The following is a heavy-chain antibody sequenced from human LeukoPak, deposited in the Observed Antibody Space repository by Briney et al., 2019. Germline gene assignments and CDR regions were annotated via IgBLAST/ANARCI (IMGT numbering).Heavy chain of an antibody. CDR3: ARERGSSWRYYYMDV. V-gene: IGHV1-2*06. D-gene: IGHD6-13*01. J-gene: IGHJ6*03. CDR1: GYTFTGYY. CDR2: INPNSGCT. Sequence: ASVKVSCKASGYTFTGYYMHWVRQAPGQGLEWMGRINPNSGCTNYAQKFQGRFTMAKDTAISPAYMELSRMRSDDTAVYYCARERGSSWRYYYMDVWGKGPTVTVSS.